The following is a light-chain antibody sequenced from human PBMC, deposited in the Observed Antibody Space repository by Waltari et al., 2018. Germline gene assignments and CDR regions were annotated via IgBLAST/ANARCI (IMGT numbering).Light chain of an antibody. V-gene: IGKV4-1*01. CDR3: QQYHTSPWT. J-gene: IGKJ1*01. Sequence: DVVMPQFPDLLPVSLGVRVPISCKPSPNLLYGSNNKNYLSWYQQKAGQPPKLLIYWASSRESGVPDRFIGSGSGTDFTLTINSLQADDVAVYYCQQYHTSPWTFGQGTKLEIK. CDR1: PNLLYGSNNKNY. CDR2: WAS.